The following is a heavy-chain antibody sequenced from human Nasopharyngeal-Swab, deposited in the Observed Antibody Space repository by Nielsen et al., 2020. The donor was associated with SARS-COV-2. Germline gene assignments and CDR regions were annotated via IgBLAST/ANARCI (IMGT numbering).Heavy chain of an antibody. D-gene: IGHD2-15*01. J-gene: IGHJ2*01. CDR2: ISSDSST. CDR3: AREFCSGGTCYGYFDL. V-gene: IGHV3-53*01. CDR1: GFTVSSKY. Sequence: GGSLRLSCAASGFTVSSKYMSWVRQAPGQGLKWVSLISSDSSTYYADSVKGRFTISRDNSKNTLFLQMNSLRAEDTAIYYCAREFCSGGTCYGYFDLWGRGTLVTVSS.